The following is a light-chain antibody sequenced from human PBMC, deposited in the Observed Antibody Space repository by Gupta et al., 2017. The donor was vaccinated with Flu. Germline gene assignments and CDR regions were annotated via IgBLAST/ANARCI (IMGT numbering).Light chain of an antibody. CDR3: QQDDSSPLT. V-gene: IGKV3-20*01. J-gene: IGKJ4*01. CDR2: HAS. Sequence: EIVLTQSPGTLSLSPGERATLSCRASQSISRNYLAWHQQKPGQAPRLLIYHASTRATGIPDRISGSGSGTDFTLAISRLEPEDFAVYYCQQDDSSPLTFGRGTKVEIK. CDR1: QSISRNY.